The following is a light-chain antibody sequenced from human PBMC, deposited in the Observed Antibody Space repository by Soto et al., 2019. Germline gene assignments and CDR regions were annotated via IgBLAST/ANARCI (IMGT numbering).Light chain of an antibody. CDR3: HLWDNTSDQPV. CDR2: DDS. V-gene: IGLV3-21*02. CDR1: DIGTKS. J-gene: IGLJ2*01. Sequence: SYELTQPPSASVTPGQTARIPCGGNDIGTKSVHWYQQKPDQSPVLVVYDDSDRPSGIPERFSGSNSGNAVTLTISRVEAGDEADYYCHLWDNTSDQPVFGGGTKVTVL.